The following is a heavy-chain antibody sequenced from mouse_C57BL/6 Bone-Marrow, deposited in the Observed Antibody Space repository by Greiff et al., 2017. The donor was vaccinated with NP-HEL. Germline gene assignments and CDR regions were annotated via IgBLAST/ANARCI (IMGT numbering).Heavy chain of an antibody. Sequence: VQLQQSGPELVKPGASVKMSCKASGYTFTDYNMHWVKQSHGKSLEWIGYINPNNGGTSYNQKFKGKATLTVNKSSSTAYMELRSLTSVDSAVYYCAPYRLDAMDYWGQGTSVTVSS. CDR2: INPNNGGT. CDR3: APYRLDAMDY. J-gene: IGHJ4*01. CDR1: GYTFTDYN. D-gene: IGHD2-14*01. V-gene: IGHV1-22*01.